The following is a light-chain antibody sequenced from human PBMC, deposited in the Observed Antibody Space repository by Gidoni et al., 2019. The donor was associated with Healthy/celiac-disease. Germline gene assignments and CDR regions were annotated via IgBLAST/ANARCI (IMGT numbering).Light chain of an antibody. V-gene: IGKV1-39*01. CDR1: QSISSY. Sequence: DIQMTQSPSSLSASVGDRVTITCRASQSISSYLNWYHQKPGKAPKLLIYAASSLQSGVPSRFSGSGSGTDFTLTISSLQPEDFATYYCQQSYSTPYTFXQXTKLEIK. CDR3: QQSYSTPYT. CDR2: AAS. J-gene: IGKJ2*01.